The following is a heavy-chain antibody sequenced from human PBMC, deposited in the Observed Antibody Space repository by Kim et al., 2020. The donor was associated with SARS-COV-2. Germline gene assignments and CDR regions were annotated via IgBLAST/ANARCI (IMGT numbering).Heavy chain of an antibody. CDR3: ARTLRVVVPAAMPGWFDP. V-gene: IGHV1-69*13. D-gene: IGHD2-2*01. CDR1: GGTFSSYA. Sequence: SVKVSCKASGGTFSSYAISWVRQAPGQGLEWMGGIIPIFGTANYAQKFQGRVTITADESTSTAYMELSSLRSEDTAVYYCARTLRVVVPAAMPGWFDPWGQGTLVTVSS. J-gene: IGHJ5*02. CDR2: IIPIFGTA.